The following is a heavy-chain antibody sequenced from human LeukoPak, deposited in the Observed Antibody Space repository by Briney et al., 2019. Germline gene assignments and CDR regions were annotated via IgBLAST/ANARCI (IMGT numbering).Heavy chain of an antibody. Sequence: ASVKVSCKASGGTFSSYAISWVRQAPGQGLEWMGGIIPIFGTANYAQKFQGRVTITADESTSTAYMELSSLRSEDTAAYYCARDSSSHHHNSGAFDIWGQGTMVTVSS. CDR2: IIPIFGTA. V-gene: IGHV1-69*13. D-gene: IGHD1-26*01. J-gene: IGHJ3*02. CDR1: GGTFSSYA. CDR3: ARDSSSHHHNSGAFDI.